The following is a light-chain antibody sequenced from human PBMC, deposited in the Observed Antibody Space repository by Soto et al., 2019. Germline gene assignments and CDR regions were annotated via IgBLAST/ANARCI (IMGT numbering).Light chain of an antibody. J-gene: IGKJ4*01. CDR3: QQSYNTPLT. V-gene: IGKV1-39*01. CDR1: QSISGY. CDR2: AAS. Sequence: DIQMTQSPSSLSASVGDRVTITCRASQSISGYLNWYHQKPGKAPKLLIYAASSLQSGVPSRFSGSGSGTDFTLTISSLQPEDFATYYCQQSYNTPLTFGGGTKVDNK.